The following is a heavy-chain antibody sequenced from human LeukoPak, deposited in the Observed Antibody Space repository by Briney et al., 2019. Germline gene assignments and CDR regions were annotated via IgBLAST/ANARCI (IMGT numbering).Heavy chain of an antibody. Sequence: GASVKVSCKASGGTFSSYAISWVRQAPGQGLEWMGRIIPILGIANYAQKFQGRVTITADKSTSTAYMELSSLRSEDTAVYYCARDPHYYDSSGYRYDYWGQGTLVTVSS. J-gene: IGHJ4*02. CDR3: ARDPHYYDSSGYRYDY. D-gene: IGHD3-22*01. CDR1: GGTFSSYA. V-gene: IGHV1-69*04. CDR2: IIPILGIA.